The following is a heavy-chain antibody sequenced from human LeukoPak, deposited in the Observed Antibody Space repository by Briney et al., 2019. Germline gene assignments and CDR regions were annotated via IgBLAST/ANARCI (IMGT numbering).Heavy chain of an antibody. V-gene: IGHV4-31*03. CDR2: IYYSGST. CDR3: ARHCSSTSCSYYYYYYGMDV. D-gene: IGHD2-2*01. Sequence: SQTLPLTCTVSGGSISSGGYYWSWIRQHPGKGLEWIGYIYYSGSTCYNPSLKSRVTISVDTSKNQFSLKLSSVTAADTAVYYCARHCSSTSCSYYYYYYGMDVWGQGTTVTVSS. J-gene: IGHJ6*02. CDR1: GGSISSGGYY.